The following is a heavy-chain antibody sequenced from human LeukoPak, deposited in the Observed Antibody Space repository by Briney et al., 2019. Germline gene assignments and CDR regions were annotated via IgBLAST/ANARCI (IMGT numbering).Heavy chain of an antibody. CDR1: GLTFSDYY. J-gene: IGHJ4*02. CDR3: ARTIAARPGRTFDY. D-gene: IGHD6-6*01. Sequence: GGSLRLSCAASGLTFSDYYMSWIRQAPGKGLEWVSYISSSGSTIYYADSVKGRFTISRDNAKNSLYLQMNSLRAEDTAVYCCARTIAARPGRTFDYWGQGTLVTVSS. CDR2: ISSSGSTI. V-gene: IGHV3-11*04.